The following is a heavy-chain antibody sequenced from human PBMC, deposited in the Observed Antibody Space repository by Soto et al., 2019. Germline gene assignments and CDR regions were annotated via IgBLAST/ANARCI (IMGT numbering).Heavy chain of an antibody. CDR2: ISGGGGGT. J-gene: IGHJ4*02. V-gene: IGHV3-23*01. CDR3: ARGHPRGRYFDWLIFPLGY. D-gene: IGHD3-9*01. Sequence: GGSLRLSYSVSGFTFSDYAVTWVRQAPGKGLEWVSSISGGGGGTHYADSVRGRFTISRDDANSHVYLEMNDVRPEDTALYYCARGHPRGRYFDWLIFPLGYWGRGAQVTVSS. CDR1: GFTFSDYA.